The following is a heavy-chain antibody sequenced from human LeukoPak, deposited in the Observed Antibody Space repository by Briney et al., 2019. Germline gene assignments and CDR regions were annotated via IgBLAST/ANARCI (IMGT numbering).Heavy chain of an antibody. CDR3: AKRGYSYGPNWFDP. Sequence: GGSLGLSCAASGFTFSSYAMSWVRRAPGKGLEWVSAISGSGGSTYYADSVKGRFAISRDNSKNTLYLQMNSLRAEDTAVYYCAKRGYSYGPNWFDPWGQGTLVTVSS. CDR2: ISGSGGST. V-gene: IGHV3-23*01. CDR1: GFTFSSYA. D-gene: IGHD5-18*01. J-gene: IGHJ5*02.